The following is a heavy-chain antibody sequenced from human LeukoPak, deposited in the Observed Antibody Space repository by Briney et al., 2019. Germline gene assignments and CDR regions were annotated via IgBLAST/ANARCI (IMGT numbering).Heavy chain of an antibody. D-gene: IGHD5-18*01. V-gene: IGHV3-74*01. Sequence: GGSLRLSCAAPGFTFSSYWMHWVRQAPGKGLVWVSRINSDGGSTSYADSVKGRFTISRDNAKNTLYLQINSLRAEDTAVYYCARGDAYSYGPFDYWGQGTLVTVSS. CDR2: INSDGGST. CDR1: GFTFSSYW. CDR3: ARGDAYSYGPFDY. J-gene: IGHJ4*02.